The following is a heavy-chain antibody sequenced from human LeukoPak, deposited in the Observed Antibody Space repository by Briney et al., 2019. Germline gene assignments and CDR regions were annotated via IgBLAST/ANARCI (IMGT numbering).Heavy chain of an antibody. Sequence: GGSLRLSCAASGFTFSSFSMNWVRQAPGKGLEWVSSISSSSSYIYYADSVKGRFTISRDNAKNSLYLQMNSLRAEDTAVYYCARDKDNMAFDYWGQGTLVTVSS. V-gene: IGHV3-21*01. CDR3: ARDKDNMAFDY. J-gene: IGHJ4*02. CDR2: ISSSSSYI. D-gene: IGHD2-15*01. CDR1: GFTFSSFS.